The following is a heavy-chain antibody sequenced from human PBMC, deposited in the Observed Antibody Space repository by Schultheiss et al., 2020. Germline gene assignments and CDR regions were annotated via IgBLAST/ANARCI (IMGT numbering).Heavy chain of an antibody. J-gene: IGHJ4*02. CDR1: GFTFSNAW. CDR2: IKSKTDGGTT. D-gene: IGHD2-15*01. V-gene: IGHV3-15*07. Sequence: GGSLRLSCAASGFTFSNAWMNWVRQAPGKGLEWVGRIKSKTDGGTTDYAAPVKGRFTISRDNAKNTLCLQMNSLRAEDTAVYYCAREYCSGGSCYFDYWGQGTLVTVSS. CDR3: AREYCSGGSCYFDY.